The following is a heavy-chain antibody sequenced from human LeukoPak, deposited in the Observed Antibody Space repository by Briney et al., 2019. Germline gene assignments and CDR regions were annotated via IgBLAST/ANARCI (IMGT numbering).Heavy chain of an antibody. Sequence: SETLSLTCTVSGGSISSYYWSWIRQPPGKGLEWIGYIYYSGSTNYNPSLKSRVTISVDTSKNQFSLKLSSVTAADTAIYYCARAAAYCSLASCAFDSWGQGTLATVSS. CDR2: IYYSGST. J-gene: IGHJ4*02. CDR1: GGSISSYY. V-gene: IGHV4-59*01. CDR3: ARAAAYCSLASCAFDS. D-gene: IGHD2-2*01.